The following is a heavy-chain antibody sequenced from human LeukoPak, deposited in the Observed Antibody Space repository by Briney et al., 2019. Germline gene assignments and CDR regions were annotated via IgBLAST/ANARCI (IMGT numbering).Heavy chain of an antibody. V-gene: IGHV4-4*07. J-gene: IGHJ6*03. D-gene: IGHD6-6*01. CDR1: GGSISSYY. CDR3: ARNRVVAARRFSYYYYMDV. Sequence: SETLSLTCTVSGGSISSYYWSWIRQPAGKGLEWIGRIYTSGSTNYNPSLKSRVTMSVDTSKNQFSMKLSSVTAADTAVYYCARNRVVAARRFSYYYYMDVWGKGTTVTVSS. CDR2: IYTSGST.